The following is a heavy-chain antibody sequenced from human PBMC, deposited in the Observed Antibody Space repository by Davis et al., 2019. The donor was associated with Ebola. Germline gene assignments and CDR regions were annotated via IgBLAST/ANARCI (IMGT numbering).Heavy chain of an antibody. V-gene: IGHV3-9*02. Sequence: SLKISCAASGFTSDDYAMHWVRQAPGKGLEWVSGITWNSGTIGYADSVKGRFTISRDNAKNSLFLQMNSLRVEDTALYFCAKGIMTVAYYYGMDVWGLGTTVTVSS. CDR1: GFTSDDYA. CDR2: ITWNSGTI. D-gene: IGHD3-16*01. CDR3: AKGIMTVAYYYGMDV. J-gene: IGHJ6*02.